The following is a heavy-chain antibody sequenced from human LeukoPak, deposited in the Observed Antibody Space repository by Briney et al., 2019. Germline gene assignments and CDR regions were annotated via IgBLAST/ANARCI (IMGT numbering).Heavy chain of an antibody. Sequence: SVTLSLTCTVSGGSLSGHYWSWIRQRPGKSLEWIGYVSYTGRTKYNPSLQSRVTISIDTSKSQFSLKLTSVTSADTAVYSCARLLDNDIRGDPDTFDVWGQGTTVIVSS. CDR2: VSYTGRT. J-gene: IGHJ3*01. V-gene: IGHV4-59*11. D-gene: IGHD3-22*01. CDR1: GGSLSGHY. CDR3: ARLLDNDIRGDPDTFDV.